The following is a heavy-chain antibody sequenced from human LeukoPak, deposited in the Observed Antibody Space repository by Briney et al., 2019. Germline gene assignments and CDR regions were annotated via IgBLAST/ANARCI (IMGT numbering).Heavy chain of an antibody. CDR1: GGSISSSSYY. J-gene: IGHJ3*02. CDR2: IYYSGST. Sequence: SETPSLTCTVSGGSISSSSYYWGWIRQPPGKGLGWIGSIYYSGSTYYNPSLKSRVTISVDTSKNQFSLKLSSVTAADTAVYYCARPYYYDSSGYDDAFDIWGQGTMVTVSS. CDR3: ARPYYYDSSGYDDAFDI. V-gene: IGHV4-39*01. D-gene: IGHD3-22*01.